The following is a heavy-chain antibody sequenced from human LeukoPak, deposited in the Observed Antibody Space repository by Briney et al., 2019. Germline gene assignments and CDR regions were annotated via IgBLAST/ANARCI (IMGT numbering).Heavy chain of an antibody. CDR2: IYYSGNT. CDR3: ARGGISHDYSNPSSWFDP. V-gene: IGHV4-31*03. Sequence: SETLSLTCTVSGGSISSGGYYWSWIRQHPGKGLEWIGYIYYSGNTYYNPSLKSRVTISVDTSKNQFSLKLSSVTAADTAVYYCARGGISHDYSNPSSWFDPWGQGTLVTVSS. J-gene: IGHJ5*02. CDR1: GGSISSGGYY. D-gene: IGHD4-11*01.